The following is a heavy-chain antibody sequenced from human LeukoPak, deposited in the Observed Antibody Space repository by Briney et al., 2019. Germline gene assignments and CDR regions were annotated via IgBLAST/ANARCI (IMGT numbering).Heavy chain of an antibody. J-gene: IGHJ3*02. CDR2: ISGSGGST. V-gene: IGHV3-23*01. CDR3: AKDPYDYVWGSYRPHDAFDI. Sequence: GGSLRLSCAASGFTFSSYAMSWVRQAPGKGLEWVSAISGSGGSTYYADSVKGRFTISRDNSKNTLYLQMNSLRAEDTAVYYCAKDPYDYVWGSYRPHDAFDIWGQRTMVTVSS. D-gene: IGHD3-16*02. CDR1: GFTFSSYA.